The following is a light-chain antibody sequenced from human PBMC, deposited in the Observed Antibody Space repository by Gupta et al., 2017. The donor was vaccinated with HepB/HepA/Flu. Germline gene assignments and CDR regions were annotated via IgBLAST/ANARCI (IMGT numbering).Light chain of an antibody. CDR2: SNI. Sequence: QSVPTQPPSASGTPGQRVTISCSGGSSDIGSNSVIWYHQIPGTAPKLLMYSNIQRPSGVPDRFSGSKSGTSASLAISGLQSEDEADYHCAAWDDSLNGWVFGGGTKLTVL. CDR3: AAWDDSLNGWV. CDR1: SSDIGSNS. J-gene: IGLJ3*02. V-gene: IGLV1-44*01.